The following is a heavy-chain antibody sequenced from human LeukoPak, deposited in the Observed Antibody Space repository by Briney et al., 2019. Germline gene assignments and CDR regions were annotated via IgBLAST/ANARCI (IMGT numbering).Heavy chain of an antibody. J-gene: IGHJ6*03. Sequence: SVKVSCKASGGTFSSYTISWVRQAPGQGLEWMGRIIPILGIANYAQKFQGRVTITADKSTSTAYMELSSLRSEDTAVYYCARTGYCTNGVCYAHYSYYYMDVGGKGTTVTVCS. CDR1: GGTFSSYT. CDR3: ARTGYCTNGVCYAHYSYYYMDV. D-gene: IGHD2-8*01. CDR2: IIPILGIA. V-gene: IGHV1-69*02.